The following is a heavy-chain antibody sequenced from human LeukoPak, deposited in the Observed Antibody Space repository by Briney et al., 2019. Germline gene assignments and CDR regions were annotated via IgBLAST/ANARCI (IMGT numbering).Heavy chain of an antibody. CDR1: AFTFNRYW. J-gene: IGHJ4*02. V-gene: IGHV3-7*01. Sequence: GGSLRLSCAASAFTFNRYWMNWVRQAPGKGLEGVAGIDGDGTEKYYVESVKGRFTISRYNAKKSVYLQMNSLRAEDTAVYYCARAITVVDSYWGQGTLVTVSS. CDR3: ARAITVVDSY. D-gene: IGHD2-2*01. CDR2: IDGDGTEK.